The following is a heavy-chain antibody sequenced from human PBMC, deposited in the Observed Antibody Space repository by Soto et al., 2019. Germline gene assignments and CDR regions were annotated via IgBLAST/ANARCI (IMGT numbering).Heavy chain of an antibody. CDR2: ISGSGGST. CDR3: AKATVTGGYYYYGMDV. Sequence: VQLLESGGGLVQPGGSLRLSCAASGFTFSSYAMSWVRQAPGKGLEWVSAISGSGGSTYYADSVKGRFTISRDNSKNTLYLQMNSLRAEDTAVYYCAKATVTGGYYYYGMDVWGQGTTVTVSS. D-gene: IGHD4-17*01. CDR1: GFTFSSYA. J-gene: IGHJ6*02. V-gene: IGHV3-23*01.